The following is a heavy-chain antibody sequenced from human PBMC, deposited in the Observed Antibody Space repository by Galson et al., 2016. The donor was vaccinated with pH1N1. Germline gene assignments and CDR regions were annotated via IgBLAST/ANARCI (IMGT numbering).Heavy chain of an antibody. Sequence: SVKVSCKASGGIFNSFGISWVRQAPGQGLEWMGGIVAIFGATNYAQKFQGRVTITADKSSSTVYMEVNRLTSQDTAVYYCARGYSYHSNDGFDLWGQGTMVTVSA. CDR3: ARGYSYHSNDGFDL. CDR2: IVAIFGAT. D-gene: IGHD5-18*01. J-gene: IGHJ3*01. CDR1: GGIFNSFG. V-gene: IGHV1-69*06.